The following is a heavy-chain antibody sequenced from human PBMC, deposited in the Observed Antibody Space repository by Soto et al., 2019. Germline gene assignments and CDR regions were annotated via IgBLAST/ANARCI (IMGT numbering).Heavy chain of an antibody. J-gene: IGHJ5*02. CDR2: IYHSGST. CDR1: GGSISSSNW. CDR3: ARDRYCSGGSCSGDNWFDP. Sequence: SETLSLTCAVSGGSISSSNWWSWVRQPPGKGLEWIGEIYHSGSTNYNPSLKSRVTISVDKSKNQFSLKLSSVTAADTAVYYCARDRYCSGGSCSGDNWFDPWGQGTLVPVSS. D-gene: IGHD2-15*01. V-gene: IGHV4-4*02.